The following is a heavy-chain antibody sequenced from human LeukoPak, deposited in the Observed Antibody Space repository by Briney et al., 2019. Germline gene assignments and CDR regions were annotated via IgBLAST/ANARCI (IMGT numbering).Heavy chain of an antibody. CDR1: GDSISSYY. D-gene: IGHD6-13*01. CDR3: ARPAIAAAAYAFDI. J-gene: IGHJ3*02. CDR2: IYYSGST. Sequence: SETLSLTCTVSGDSISSYYWGWIRQPPGKGLEWIGSIYYSGSTYYNPSLKSRVTISVDTSRNQFSLKLSSVTAADTAVYYCARPAIAAAAYAFDIWGQGTMVTVSS. V-gene: IGHV4-39*01.